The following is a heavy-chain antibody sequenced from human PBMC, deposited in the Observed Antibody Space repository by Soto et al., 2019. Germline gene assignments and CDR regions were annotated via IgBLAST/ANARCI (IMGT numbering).Heavy chain of an antibody. CDR3: ARGRSKSRSYYYYGMDV. CDR2: INHSGST. J-gene: IGHJ6*02. V-gene: IGHV4-34*01. Sequence: SQALSLTCAVYGGSFSGYYWSWIRQPPGKGLEWIGEINHSGSTNYNPSLKSRVTISVDTSKNQFSLKLSSVTAADTAVYYCARGRSKSRSYYYYGMDVWGQGTTVTVSS. CDR1: GGSFSGYY.